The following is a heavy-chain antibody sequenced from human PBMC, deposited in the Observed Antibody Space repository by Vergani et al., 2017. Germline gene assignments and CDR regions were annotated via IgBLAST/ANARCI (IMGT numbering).Heavy chain of an antibody. CDR2: ISYDGSNK. Sequence: QVQLVESGGGVVQPGRSLRLSCAASGFTFSSYGMHWVRQAPGKGLEWVAVISYDGSNKYYADSVKGRFTISRDNSKNTLYLQMNSLRAEDTAVYYCARDDTVTLNYYYYYGMDVWGQGTTVTVSS. J-gene: IGHJ6*02. V-gene: IGHV3-30*03. D-gene: IGHD4-17*01. CDR3: ARDDTVTLNYYYYYGMDV. CDR1: GFTFSSYG.